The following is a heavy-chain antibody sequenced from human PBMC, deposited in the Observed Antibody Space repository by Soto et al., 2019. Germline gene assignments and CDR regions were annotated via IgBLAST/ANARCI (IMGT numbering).Heavy chain of an antibody. V-gene: IGHV4-59*08. CDR2: VNDGWGA. J-gene: IGHJ6*02. D-gene: IGHD3-10*01. CDR3: VRQGFGALHGLVDV. Sequence: QVHLQQSGPGLVKPSETLSLSCTISGASISNYYWSWIRQVPGKGMEWIGYVNDGWGAAYNPSLQSRVAVSLDTSKSLLSLKLPSVTATDTAVYDCVRQGFGALHGLVDVWRQGTTVTVSS. CDR1: GASISNYY.